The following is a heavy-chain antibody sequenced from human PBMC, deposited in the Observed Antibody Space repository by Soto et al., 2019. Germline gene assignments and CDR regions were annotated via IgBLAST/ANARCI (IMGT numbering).Heavy chain of an antibody. CDR2: IYYSGST. CDR1: GGSISGGVYY. D-gene: IGHD3-22*01. V-gene: IGHV4-31*03. CDR3: ARASYDSSGYALDY. J-gene: IGHJ4*02. Sequence: SETLSLTCTVSGGSISGGVYYWGWIRHHPGKGLEWIGYIYYSGSTYYNPSLKSRVTISVDTSKNQFSLKLSSVTAADTAVYYCARASYDSSGYALDYWGQGTLVTVSS.